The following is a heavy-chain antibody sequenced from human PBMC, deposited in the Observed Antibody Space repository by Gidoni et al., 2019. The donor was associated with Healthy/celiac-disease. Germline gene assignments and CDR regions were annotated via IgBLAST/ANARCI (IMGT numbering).Heavy chain of an antibody. Sequence: QVQLQQWGAGLLKPSETLSLTCAVYGGSFSGYYWSWIRQPPGKGLEWIGEINHSGSTNYNPSLKSRVTISVDTSKNQFSLKLRSVTAADTAVYYCARGGYCSGGSCGWFDPWGQGTLVTVSS. CDR3: ARGGYCSGGSCGWFDP. D-gene: IGHD2-15*01. CDR2: INHSGST. V-gene: IGHV4-34*01. CDR1: GGSFSGYY. J-gene: IGHJ5*02.